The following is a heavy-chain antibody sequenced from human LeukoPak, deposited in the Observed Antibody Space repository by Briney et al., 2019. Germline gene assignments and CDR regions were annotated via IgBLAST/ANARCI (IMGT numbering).Heavy chain of an antibody. J-gene: IGHJ4*02. Sequence: ASETLSLTCAVYGGSFSGYYWSWIRQPPGKGLEWIGEINHSGSTNYNPSLKSRVTISVDTSKNQFSLKLSSVTAADTAVYYCASSPSGPITMVRGAPRWGQGTLVTVSS. V-gene: IGHV4-34*01. CDR1: GGSFSGYY. CDR3: ASSPSGPITMVRGAPR. D-gene: IGHD3-10*01. CDR2: INHSGST.